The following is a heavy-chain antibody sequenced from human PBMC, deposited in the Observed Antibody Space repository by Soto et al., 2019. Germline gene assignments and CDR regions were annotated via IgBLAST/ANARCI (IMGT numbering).Heavy chain of an antibody. V-gene: IGHV3-30*03. CDR1: GFPFTTYG. J-gene: IGHJ4*02. Sequence: QVQLVESGGGVVQPGRSLRLSCAASGFPFTTYGMHWVREGPGKGLEWVAVISYDGSNKYYADSVKGRFTISRDNSKNMLYLQMNSLRPEDMALYYCVGGQYYFDYRGQGTLVTVSS. CDR3: VGGQYYFDY. CDR2: ISYDGSNK. D-gene: IGHD3-10*01.